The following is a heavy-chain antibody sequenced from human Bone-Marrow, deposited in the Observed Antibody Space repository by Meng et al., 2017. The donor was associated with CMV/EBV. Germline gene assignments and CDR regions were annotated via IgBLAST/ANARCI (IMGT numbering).Heavy chain of an antibody. Sequence: GESLKISCAASGFTFSSYAMHWVRQAPGKGLEWVAVISYDGSNKYYADSVKGRFTISRDNANNSLYLQMNSLRAEDTAVYYCARNPVTNRRGSHFDYWGQGTLVTVSS. CDR2: ISYDGSNK. D-gene: IGHD4-17*01. V-gene: IGHV3-30*04. CDR1: GFTFSSYA. CDR3: ARNPVTNRRGSHFDY. J-gene: IGHJ4*02.